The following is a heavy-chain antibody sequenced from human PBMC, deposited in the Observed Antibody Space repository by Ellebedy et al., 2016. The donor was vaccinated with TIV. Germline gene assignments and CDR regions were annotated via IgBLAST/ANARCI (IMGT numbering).Heavy chain of an antibody. CDR1: GYTFTNYG. J-gene: IGHJ4*02. V-gene: IGHV1-2*06. Sequence: ASVKVSCKASGYTFTNYGISWVRQAPGEGLEWMGRINPNSGDTTYAQKSLGRVTLTRDTSISTAYMGLSRLRSDDTAIYYCARAYYYDSIAYYFDSWGQGTLVTVSS. D-gene: IGHD3-22*01. CDR2: INPNSGDT. CDR3: ARAYYYDSIAYYFDS.